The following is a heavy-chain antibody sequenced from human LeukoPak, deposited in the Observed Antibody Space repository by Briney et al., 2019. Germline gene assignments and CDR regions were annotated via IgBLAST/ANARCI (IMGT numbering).Heavy chain of an antibody. CDR1: GGSITSYY. CDR2: IYTRGST. D-gene: IGHD3-22*01. Sequence: SETLSLTCTVSGGSITSYYWSWIRQPAGKGLEWIGRIYTRGSTKYSPSLKSRVTLSVVTSKNQFSLRLSSVTAADTAVYYCAGEGHYYDDTGYYYGGEDYWGQGTLVTVSS. V-gene: IGHV4-4*07. J-gene: IGHJ4*02. CDR3: AGEGHYYDDTGYYYGGEDY.